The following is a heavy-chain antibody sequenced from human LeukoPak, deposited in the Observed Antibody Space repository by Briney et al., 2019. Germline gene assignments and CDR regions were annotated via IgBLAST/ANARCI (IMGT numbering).Heavy chain of an antibody. D-gene: IGHD6-19*01. J-gene: IGHJ2*01. CDR1: GYSFTSYW. Sequence: GESLKISCKGSGYSFTSYWIGWVRQMPGKGLEWMGIIYPGDSDTRYSPSLQGQVTISADKSISTAYLQWSSLKASDTAMYYCARLACRGPGHWYFDLWGRGTLVTVSS. V-gene: IGHV5-51*01. CDR2: IYPGDSDT. CDR3: ARLACRGPGHWYFDL.